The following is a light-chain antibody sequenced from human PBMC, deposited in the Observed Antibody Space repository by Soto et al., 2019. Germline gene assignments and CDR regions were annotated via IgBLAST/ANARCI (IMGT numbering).Light chain of an antibody. CDR2: LGS. CDR3: MQSLQSHT. J-gene: IGKJ2*01. V-gene: IGKV2-28*01. CDR1: QSLLHYNGNNY. Sequence: DLVMTQSPLSLPVTPGEPASISCRSSQSLLHYNGNNYLDWYLQKPGQSPQLLIFLGSNRASGVPDRFSGSGSGTDFTLKISRVEAEDVGVYYCMQSLQSHTFGQGTKLEIK.